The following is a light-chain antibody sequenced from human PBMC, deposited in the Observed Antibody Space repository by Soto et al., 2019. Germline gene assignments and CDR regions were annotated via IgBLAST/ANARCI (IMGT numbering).Light chain of an antibody. CDR1: QNIDSW. J-gene: IGKJ1*01. CDR3: QQFYSYPWT. Sequence: DIQMTQSPSTLSASVGDRVTITCRASQNIDSWLAWYQQRPGKAPSLLIYKASSLESGVPSRFSGSGSGTEFTLTISSLQSDDFASYHCQQFYSYPWTFGQGTKVEIK. CDR2: KAS. V-gene: IGKV1-5*03.